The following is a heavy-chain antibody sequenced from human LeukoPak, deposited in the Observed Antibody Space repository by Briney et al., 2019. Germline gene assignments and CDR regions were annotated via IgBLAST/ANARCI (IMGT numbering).Heavy chain of an antibody. CDR1: GFTFSRYS. Sequence: PGGSLRLSCAASGFTFSRYSMNWVRQAPGKGLEWVSNIRSSRSTINYADSVKGRFTISRDNAKNSLYLQMNSLRDEDTAVYYCARDYDILTGYAYYYYGMDVWGQGTTVTVSS. V-gene: IGHV3-48*02. CDR2: IRSSRSTI. D-gene: IGHD3-9*01. J-gene: IGHJ6*02. CDR3: ARDYDILTGYAYYYYGMDV.